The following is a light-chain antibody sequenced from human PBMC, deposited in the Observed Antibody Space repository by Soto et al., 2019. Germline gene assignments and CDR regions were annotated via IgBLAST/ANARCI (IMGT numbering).Light chain of an antibody. J-gene: IGKJ4*01. CDR1: QSVTNNY. CDR3: HQYTGSPFA. CDR2: RAS. V-gene: IGKV3-20*01. Sequence: EILLTQSPGTLSLSPGERATLPCRASQSVTNNYLAWYQHKPGQAPRLLIFRASSRATGIPDRFSGSGSGTDFTLTISRLEPEDFAVYYCHQYTGSPFAFGGGTKVEI.